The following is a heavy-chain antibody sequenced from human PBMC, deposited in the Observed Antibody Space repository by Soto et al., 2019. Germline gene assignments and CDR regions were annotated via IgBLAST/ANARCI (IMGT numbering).Heavy chain of an antibody. CDR2: ISYDGSNK. Sequence: GGSLRLSCAASGFTFSSYGMHWVRQAPGKGLEWVAVISYDGSNKYYADSVKGRFTISRDNSKNTLYLQMNSLRAEDTAVYYCAKVGRYSYGYGFYFDDWGKGSLVTV. CDR3: AKVGRYSYGYGFYFDD. CDR1: GFTFSSYG. V-gene: IGHV3-30*18. D-gene: IGHD5-18*01. J-gene: IGHJ4*02.